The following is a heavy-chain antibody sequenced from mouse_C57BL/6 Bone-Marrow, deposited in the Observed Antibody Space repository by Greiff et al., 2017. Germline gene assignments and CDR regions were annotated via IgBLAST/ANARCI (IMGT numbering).Heavy chain of an antibody. Sequence: VQVVESGPELVKPGASVKLSCKASGYTFTSYDINWVNQRPGQGLEGMGWIYPRDGSTKYKEKLKGKATLTVDTSSSTAYMELHSLTSEDPAVYFCARDYGSRYWYCDVWGTGTTVTVSS. CDR1: GYTFTSYD. V-gene: IGHV1-85*01. CDR3: ARDYGSRYWYCDV. D-gene: IGHD1-1*01. CDR2: IYPRDGST. J-gene: IGHJ1*03.